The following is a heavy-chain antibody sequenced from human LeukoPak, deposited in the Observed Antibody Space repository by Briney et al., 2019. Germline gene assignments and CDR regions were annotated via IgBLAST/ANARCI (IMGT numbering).Heavy chain of an antibody. D-gene: IGHD1-14*01. CDR1: GFSFSGYG. CDR3: AKDYNNGFDY. V-gene: IGHV3-30*02. Sequence: GGSLRLSCAASGFSFSGYGMHWVRQAPGKGLEWVTFIRYDGSTKSYADSVKGRFTIARDNSKNTLYLQMNSLRAEDTAAYFCAKDYNNGFDYWGQGALVTVSS. J-gene: IGHJ4*02. CDR2: IRYDGSTK.